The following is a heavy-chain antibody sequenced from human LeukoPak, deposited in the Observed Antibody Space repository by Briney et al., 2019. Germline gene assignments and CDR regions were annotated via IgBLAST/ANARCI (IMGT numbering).Heavy chain of an antibody. J-gene: IGHJ4*02. Sequence: SETLSLTCTVSAGSISSSSHHWGWIRQSPGKGLEWIGSVYYGRTTYYNPSLNSRVTIFVVTSKNQLSLQLNSVTVADTAVYYCVRHDGRSGGTMGALDSWGQGSLVTVSS. CDR1: AGSISSSSHH. V-gene: IGHV4-39*01. CDR3: VRHDGRSGGTMGALDS. CDR2: VYYGRTT. D-gene: IGHD4-23*01.